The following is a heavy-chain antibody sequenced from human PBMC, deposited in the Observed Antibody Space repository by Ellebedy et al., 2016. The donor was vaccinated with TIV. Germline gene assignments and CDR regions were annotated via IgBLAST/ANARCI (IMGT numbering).Heavy chain of an antibody. CDR2: IHGGGST. Sequence: GESLKISCAASGFTVSGNSMSWVRQAPEKGLEWVSVIHGGGSTYYADSVKGRFTISRDDSKNTLYLQMNTLGAEDTAVYYCASLDDSTMSYGLDVWGQGTTVTVSS. V-gene: IGHV3-53*01. CDR3: ASLDDSTMSYGLDV. CDR1: GFTVSGNS. D-gene: IGHD3-10*02. J-gene: IGHJ6*02.